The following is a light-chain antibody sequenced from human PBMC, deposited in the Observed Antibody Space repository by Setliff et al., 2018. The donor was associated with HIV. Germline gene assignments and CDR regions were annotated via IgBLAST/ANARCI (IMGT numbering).Light chain of an antibody. CDR2: DVS. Sequence: QSALPQPASVSGSPGQSITISCTGTSSDVGGYNYVSWYQQHPGKAPKLMIYDVSNRPSGVSNRFSGSKSGNTASLTISGLQAEDEADYYCSSYTISSTLYVFGTGTKVTVL. CDR3: SSYTISSTLYV. J-gene: IGLJ1*01. V-gene: IGLV2-14*03. CDR1: SSDVGGYNY.